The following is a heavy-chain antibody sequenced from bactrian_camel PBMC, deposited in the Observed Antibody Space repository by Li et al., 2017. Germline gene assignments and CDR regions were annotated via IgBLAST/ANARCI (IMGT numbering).Heavy chain of an antibody. Sequence: HVQLVESGGGSVQAGDSLRLSCVASGNTVSNYYMGWFRQVPGKEREVVASASAGGSSTWYSDSVKGRFTFPQEKATNTVYLQMNSLRPEDTAMYYCVAERGVCVWSHHFIDYWGQGTQVTVS. V-gene: IGHV3-3*01. J-gene: IGHJ4*01. D-gene: IGHD3*01. CDR1: GNTVSNYY. CDR2: ASAGGSST. CDR3: VAERGVCVWSHHFIDY.